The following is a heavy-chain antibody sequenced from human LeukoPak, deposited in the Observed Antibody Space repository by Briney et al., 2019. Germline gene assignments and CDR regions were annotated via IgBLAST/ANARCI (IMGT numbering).Heavy chain of an antibody. CDR3: ARQLWSRDGMDV. Sequence: SETLSLTCTVSGASVSSYYCRWTRQPPGKGLGWIGYICCSGTTNYNPSLKSRVTISVDTSKTQFSLKLSSVTAADTAVYYCARQLWSRDGMDVWGQGTTVTVSS. D-gene: IGHD5-18*01. CDR1: GASVSSYY. CDR2: ICCSGTT. V-gene: IGHV4-59*08. J-gene: IGHJ6*02.